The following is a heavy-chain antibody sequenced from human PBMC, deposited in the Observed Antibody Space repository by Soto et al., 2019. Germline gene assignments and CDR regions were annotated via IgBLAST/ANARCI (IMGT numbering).Heavy chain of an antibody. CDR1: GGSITSGGYS. J-gene: IGHJ4*01. V-gene: IGHV4-30-2*01. CDR3: ARVAAAGTLRFEY. Sequence: LSLTCAVSGGSITSGGYSWSCIRQPPGKGLEWIGYIYHSGSTYYNPSLKSRVTISVDRSKNQFSLKLRSVTAADTAVYYCARVAAAGTLRFEYWGHGTLVAVSS. D-gene: IGHD6-13*01. CDR2: IYHSGST.